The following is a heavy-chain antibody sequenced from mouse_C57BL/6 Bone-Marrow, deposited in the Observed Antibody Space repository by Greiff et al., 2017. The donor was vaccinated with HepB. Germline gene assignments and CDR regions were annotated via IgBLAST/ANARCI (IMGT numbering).Heavy chain of an antibody. CDR1: GYTFTSYG. Sequence: QVHVKQSGAELARPGASVKLSCKASGYTFTSYGISWVKQRTGQGLEWIGDIYPRSGNTYYNEKFKGKATLTADKSSSTAYMELRSLTSEDSAVYFCNYYPAWFAYWGQGTLVTVSA. D-gene: IGHD1-1*01. J-gene: IGHJ3*01. V-gene: IGHV1-81*01. CDR2: IYPRSGNT. CDR3: NYYPAWFAY.